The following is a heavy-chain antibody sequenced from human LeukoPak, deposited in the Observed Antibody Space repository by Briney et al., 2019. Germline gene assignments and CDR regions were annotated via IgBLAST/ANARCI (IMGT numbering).Heavy chain of an antibody. D-gene: IGHD3-9*01. V-gene: IGHV4-59*01. Sequence: SETLSLTCTVSGGSISSYYWSWIRQPPGKGLEWIGYIYYSGSTNYNPSLKSRVTISVDTSKNQFSLKLSSVTAADTAVYYCARVGLDFDWFHVGAFDIWGQGTMVTVSS. J-gene: IGHJ3*02. CDR3: ARVGLDFDWFHVGAFDI. CDR2: IYYSGST. CDR1: GGSISSYY.